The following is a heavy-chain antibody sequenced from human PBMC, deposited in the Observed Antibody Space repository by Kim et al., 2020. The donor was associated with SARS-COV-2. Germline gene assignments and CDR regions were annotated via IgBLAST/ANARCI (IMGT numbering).Heavy chain of an antibody. J-gene: IGHJ4*02. V-gene: IGHV3-30*01. D-gene: IGHD3-10*01. CDR3: ASGKGYYGSGSYTDY. Sequence: SVTGRFTISRDNSKNTMYMQMNSLRAEDTAVYYCASGKGYYGSGSYTDYWGQGTLVTVSS.